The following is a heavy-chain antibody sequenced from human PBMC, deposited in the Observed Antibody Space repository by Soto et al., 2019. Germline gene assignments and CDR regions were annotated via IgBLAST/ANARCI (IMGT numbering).Heavy chain of an antibody. CDR1: GFTFSSYA. J-gene: IGHJ4*02. V-gene: IGHV3-23*01. Sequence: GGSLRLSCAASGFTFSSYAMSWVRQAPGKGLEWVSAISGSGGSTYYADSVKGRFTISRDNSKNTVTLQMNNLTVGDTAVYYCATSFRYFDNWGQGTRVTVSS. CDR2: ISGSGGST. CDR3: ATSFRYFDN. D-gene: IGHD3-9*01.